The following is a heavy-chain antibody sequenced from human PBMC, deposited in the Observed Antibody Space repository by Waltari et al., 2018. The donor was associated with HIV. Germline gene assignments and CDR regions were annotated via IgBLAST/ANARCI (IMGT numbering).Heavy chain of an antibody. Sequence: QVQLQESGPGLVKPSETLSLTCTVSGGSISSYYWSWIRQPPGKGLEWIGYIYYSGSTNNNPALKSRVTISVDTAKNQFALKLSSGTAADTAVYYCARETGSGGGLRYYDSSGYFDYWGQGTLVTVSS. CDR3: ARETGSGGGLRYYDSSGYFDY. CDR2: IYYSGST. J-gene: IGHJ4*02. V-gene: IGHV4-59*01. D-gene: IGHD3-22*01. CDR1: GGSISSYY.